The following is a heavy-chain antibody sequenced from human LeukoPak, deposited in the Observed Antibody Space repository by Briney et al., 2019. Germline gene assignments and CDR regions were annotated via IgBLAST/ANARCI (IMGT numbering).Heavy chain of an antibody. V-gene: IGHV3-23*01. Sequence: GGSLRLSCAASGLTLSTYAMSWVRQTPGKGLEWVAATSSSDAGTYHADSVRGRFTISRDNSKNTLYLQMNSLRDEDTAVYYCAKDSHWILFDDWGQGTLVTVSS. D-gene: IGHD2-2*03. CDR2: TSSSDAGT. CDR1: GLTLSTYA. J-gene: IGHJ4*02. CDR3: AKDSHWILFDD.